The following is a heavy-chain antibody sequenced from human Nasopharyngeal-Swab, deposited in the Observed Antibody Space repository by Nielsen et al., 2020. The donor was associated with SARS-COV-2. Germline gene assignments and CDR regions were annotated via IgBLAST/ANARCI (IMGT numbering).Heavy chain of an antibody. J-gene: IGHJ4*02. D-gene: IGHD6-13*01. V-gene: IGHV1-3*01. Sequence: ASVKVSCKASGYTFTSYAMHWVRQAPGQRLEWMGWINAGNGNTKYSQKFHGRVTITRDTSASTAYMELSSLRSEDTAVYYCARGIAAAGTLDYWGQGTLVTVSS. CDR2: INAGNGNT. CDR1: GYTFTSYA. CDR3: ARGIAAAGTLDY.